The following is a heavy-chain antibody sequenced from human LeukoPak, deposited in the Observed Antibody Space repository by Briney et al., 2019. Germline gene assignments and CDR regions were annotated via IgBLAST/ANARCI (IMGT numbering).Heavy chain of an antibody. CDR1: GYSFTSYC. CDR2: IYPGDSDT. CDR3: ARPHTIARSTKYYFDY. Sequence: GESLKISCKGSGYSFTSYCIGWVRQMPGKGLEWMGIIYPGDSDTRYSPSFQGQVTISADKSINTAYLQWGSLKASDTAMFYCARPHTIARSTKYYFDYWGQGTLVTVSS. J-gene: IGHJ4*02. D-gene: IGHD2-2*01. V-gene: IGHV5-51*01.